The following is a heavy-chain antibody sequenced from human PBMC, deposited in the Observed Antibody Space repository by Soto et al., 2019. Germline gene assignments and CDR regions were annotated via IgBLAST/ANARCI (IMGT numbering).Heavy chain of an antibody. J-gene: IGHJ4*02. Sequence: GGSLRLSCVASGLTVSNNYMSWVRQAPGRGLEWVSAISNAGSTYYAGSVKGRSTISRDSSTNTLYLEVNSHNADDKAVYYCATVNVVVVAATFEYECYFDYWGQGTLVTVSS. CDR1: GLTVSNNY. V-gene: IGHV3-66*01. CDR3: ATVNVVVVAATFEYECYFDY. CDR2: ISNAGST. D-gene: IGHD2-15*01.